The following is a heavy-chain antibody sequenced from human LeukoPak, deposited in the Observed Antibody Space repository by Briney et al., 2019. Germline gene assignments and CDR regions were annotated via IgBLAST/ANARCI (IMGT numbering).Heavy chain of an antibody. CDR2: IYHSGST. CDR1: GGSIKSNNW. CDR3: ARRAAGYYYDSRVPIDY. D-gene: IGHD3-22*01. J-gene: IGHJ4*02. Sequence: SETLSLTCAVSGGSIKSNNWWSWVRQPPGEGLEWIGEIYHSGSTNYNPSLESRVTVSVDKSKNQFSLDLSSVTAADTAVYYCARRAAGYYYDSRVPIDYWGQGTLVTVSS. V-gene: IGHV4-4*02.